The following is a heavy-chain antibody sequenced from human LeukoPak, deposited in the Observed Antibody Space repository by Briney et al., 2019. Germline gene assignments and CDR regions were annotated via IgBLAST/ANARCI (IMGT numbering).Heavy chain of an antibody. J-gene: IGHJ3*02. Sequence: GESLKIPCKGSGYSFTSYWIGWVRQMPGKGLEWMGIIYPGDSDTRYSPSFQGQVTISADKSISTAYLQWSSLRAEDTAVYYCAKVLRGFGDAFDIWGQGTMVTVSS. CDR3: AKVLRGFGDAFDI. CDR2: IYPGDSDT. CDR1: GYSFTSYW. V-gene: IGHV5-51*01. D-gene: IGHD3-10*01.